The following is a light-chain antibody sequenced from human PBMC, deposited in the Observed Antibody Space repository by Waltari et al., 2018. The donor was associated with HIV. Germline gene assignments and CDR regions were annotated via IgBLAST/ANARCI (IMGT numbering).Light chain of an antibody. CDR3: QQYGSSPLT. Sequence: EIVLTQSPGTLSLSPGERATLSCRASQSVTSSFLSWYQQKPGQAPRLLIYGASSRATGIPDRCSGGWSGTDFTLTISRLEPEDFAVYYCQQYGSSPLTFGGGTKVDIK. CDR1: QSVTSSF. J-gene: IGKJ4*01. V-gene: IGKV3-20*01. CDR2: GAS.